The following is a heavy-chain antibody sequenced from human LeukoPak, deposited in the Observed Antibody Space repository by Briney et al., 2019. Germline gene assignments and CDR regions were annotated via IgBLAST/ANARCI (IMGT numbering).Heavy chain of an antibody. CDR2: IYYSGST. V-gene: IGHV4-31*03. Sequence: PSETLSLTCTVPGGSISSGGYYWSWIRQHPGKGLEWIGYIYYSGSTYYNPSLKSRVTISVDTSKNQFSLKLSSVTAADTAVYYCARCRVHCSSTSCYGNWFDPWGQGTLVTVSS. CDR3: ARCRVHCSSTSCYGNWFDP. CDR1: GGSISSGGYY. J-gene: IGHJ5*02. D-gene: IGHD2-2*01.